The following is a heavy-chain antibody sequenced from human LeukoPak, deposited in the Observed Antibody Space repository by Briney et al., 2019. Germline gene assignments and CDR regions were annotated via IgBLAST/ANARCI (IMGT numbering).Heavy chain of an antibody. CDR2: INHSGST. D-gene: IGHD4-17*01. J-gene: IGHJ4*02. CDR1: GGSFSGYY. Sequence: NPSETLSLTCAVYGGSFSGYYWSWIRQPPGKGLEWIGEINHSGSTNYNPSLKSRVTISVDTSKNQFSLKLSSVTAADTAVYYCARESNGDYFDYWGQGTLVTVSS. CDR3: ARESNGDYFDY. V-gene: IGHV4-34*01.